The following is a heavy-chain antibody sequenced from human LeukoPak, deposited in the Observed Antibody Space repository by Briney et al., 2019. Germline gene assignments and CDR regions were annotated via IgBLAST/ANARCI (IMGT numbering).Heavy chain of an antibody. CDR1: GFTFSHYG. CDR3: ARDQNDFWSGYYFDYYYMDV. Sequence: GRSLRLSCAASGFTFSHYGMHWVRQAPGKGLEWVAVIWYDGGNKYFADSVKGRFTISRDNSKNTVYLQMNSLRVEDTAVYYCARDQNDFWSGYYFDYYYMDVWGKGTTVTVSS. CDR2: IWYDGGNK. J-gene: IGHJ6*03. V-gene: IGHV3-33*01. D-gene: IGHD3-3*01.